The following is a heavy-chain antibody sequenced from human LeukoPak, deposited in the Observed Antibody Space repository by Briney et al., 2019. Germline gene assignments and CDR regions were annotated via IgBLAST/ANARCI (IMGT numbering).Heavy chain of an antibody. CDR1: GFIFSTYA. V-gene: IGHV3-23*01. CDR3: AKGWNYYYYYYMDV. J-gene: IGHJ6*03. D-gene: IGHD1-1*01. Sequence: PGGSLRLSCAASGFIFSTYAMSWVRQAPGKGLEWVSSISGSGGSTYYADSVKGRFTISRDSSKNTLYLQMNSLRAEDTAVYYCAKGWNYYYYYYMDVWGKGTTVTVSS. CDR2: ISGSGGST.